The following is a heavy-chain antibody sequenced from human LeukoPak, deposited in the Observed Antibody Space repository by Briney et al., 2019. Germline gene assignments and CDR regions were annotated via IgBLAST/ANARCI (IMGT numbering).Heavy chain of an antibody. J-gene: IGHJ5*02. V-gene: IGHV3-21*01. CDR2: ISSSSSYI. Sequence: GGSLRLSCTASGFTFGDYAMSWVRQAPGKGLEWVSSISSSSSYIYYADSVKGRFTISRANAKNSLYLQMNSLRAEDTAVYYCARDQSSVAGTTYNWFDPWGQGTLVTVSS. CDR1: GFTFGDYA. D-gene: IGHD6-19*01. CDR3: ARDQSSVAGTTYNWFDP.